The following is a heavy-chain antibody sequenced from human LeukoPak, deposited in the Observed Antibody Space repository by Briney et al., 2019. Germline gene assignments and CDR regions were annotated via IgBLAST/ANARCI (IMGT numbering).Heavy chain of an antibody. V-gene: IGHV3-72*01. CDR3: ASHDYGDYASFDY. J-gene: IGHJ4*02. Sequence: GGSLRLSCVASGFTFSDHFMDWVRQAPGKGLEWVGRTRNKANEYSTEYAASVKGRFIISRDDSKKSLYLQMNSLKTEDTAVYYCASHDYGDYASFDYWGQGTLVTVSS. D-gene: IGHD4-17*01. CDR1: GFTFSDHF. CDR2: TRNKANEYST.